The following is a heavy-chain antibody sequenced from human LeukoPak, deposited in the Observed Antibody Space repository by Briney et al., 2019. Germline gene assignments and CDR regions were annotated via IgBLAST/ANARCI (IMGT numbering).Heavy chain of an antibody. V-gene: IGHV3-11*06. D-gene: IGHD3-22*01. J-gene: IGHJ3*02. CDR3: ARDQNPYYYDSSGYYCDAFDI. CDR1: GFTFSDYY. Sequence: GGSLRLSCAASGFTFSDYYMSWIRQAPGKGLEWVSYISSSSSYTNYADSVKGRFTISRDNAKNSLYLQMNSLRAEDTAVYYCARDQNPYYYDSSGYYCDAFDIWGQGTMVTVSS. CDR2: ISSSSSYT.